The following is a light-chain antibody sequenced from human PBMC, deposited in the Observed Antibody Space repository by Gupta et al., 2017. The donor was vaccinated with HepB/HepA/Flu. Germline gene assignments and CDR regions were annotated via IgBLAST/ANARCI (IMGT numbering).Light chain of an antibody. CDR1: SSNIESNS. J-gene: IGLJ2*01. Sequence: QSVLPPSPSSSGTPGPRVTISCFGSSSNIESNSVTWYQQLPGTAPKLLMFRSNQRPPGTPDRFSGSKSGTSASLAIGGLRSEDEAVYYCAAWDEDLNGVVFGGGTRVTVL. CDR3: AAWDEDLNGVV. V-gene: IGLV1-44*01. CDR2: RSN.